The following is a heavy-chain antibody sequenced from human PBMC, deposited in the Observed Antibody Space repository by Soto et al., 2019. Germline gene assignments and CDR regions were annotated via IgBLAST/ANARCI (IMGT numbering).Heavy chain of an antibody. CDR2: ISYDGRNK. CDR3: ARDKGVGCSTTRCYRAPGLPTYYGMDV. D-gene: IGHD2-2*02. V-gene: IGHV3-30*04. Sequence: GGSLRLSCAASGFTFSSYAMHWGGQGPGKGLEGVAVISYDGRNKYYADSVKGRFTISRDNSKNTLYLQMNSLRAEDTAVYYCARDKGVGCSTTRCYRAPGLPTYYGMDVWGQGTTVTVSS. J-gene: IGHJ6*02. CDR1: GFTFSSYA.